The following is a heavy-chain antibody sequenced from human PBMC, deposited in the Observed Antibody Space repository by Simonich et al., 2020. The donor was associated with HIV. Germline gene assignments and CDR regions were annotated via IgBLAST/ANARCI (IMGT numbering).Heavy chain of an antibody. J-gene: IGHJ4*02. CDR3: ARGSEGWYCSGGSCSDKDLNY. Sequence: EVQLVESGGGLAQPGGSLRLSCAASGFTFSSYWMHWVRQAPGKGVVGVAHSNKEGSSKSYADSVKGRFTISRDKAKNKLYLQRNSRRVEDTAVYYCARGSEGWYCSGGSCSDKDLNYWGQGTLVTVSS. D-gene: IGHD2-15*01. CDR2: SNKEGSSK. CDR1: GFTFSSYW. V-gene: IGHV3-74*01.